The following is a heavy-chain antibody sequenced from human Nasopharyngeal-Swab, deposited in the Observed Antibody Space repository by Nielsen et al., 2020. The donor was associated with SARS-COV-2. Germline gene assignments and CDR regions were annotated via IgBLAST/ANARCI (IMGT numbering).Heavy chain of an antibody. CDR3: ARTSTLTTYSSGWNDAFDI. CDR2: IDWDDDK. Sequence: WIRQPSGKALEWLARIDWDDDKFYSTSLKTRLTISKDTSKNQVVLTMTNMDPVDTATYYCARTSTLTTYSSGWNDAFDIWGQGTMVTVSS. V-gene: IGHV2-70*04. J-gene: IGHJ3*02. D-gene: IGHD6-19*01.